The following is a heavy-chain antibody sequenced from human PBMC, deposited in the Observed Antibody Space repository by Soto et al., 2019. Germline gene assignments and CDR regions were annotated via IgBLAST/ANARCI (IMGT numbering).Heavy chain of an antibody. D-gene: IGHD1-1*01. Sequence: QVLLLQSGSEVKKPGSSVKVSCKASGDAFQSYAIHWVRQAPGQGLEYMGRIIPSYDRTKYAQKFQGRLTVTGELSRGTVYRELSSLRWEDTPVYYGAGDPTNDHGDTPFDHWGQGTKVIVPP. CDR2: IIPSYDRT. J-gene: IGHJ4*02. V-gene: IGHV1-69*01. CDR3: AGDPTNDHGDTPFDH. CDR1: GDAFQSYA.